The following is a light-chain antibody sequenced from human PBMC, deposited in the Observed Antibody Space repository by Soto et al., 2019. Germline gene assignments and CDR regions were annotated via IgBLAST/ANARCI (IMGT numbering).Light chain of an antibody. CDR1: QSVSSSY. J-gene: IGKJ1*01. CDR3: QQYGSSSPWT. CDR2: GAS. Sequence: EIVLTQSPGTLSLSPGERATLSCRASQSVSSSYLAWYQQKPGQAPRLLIYGASSRATGIPDRFSGSGSGTDFTLTISRLEPEDVAVYYCQQYGSSSPWTFGQGTKVDIK. V-gene: IGKV3-20*01.